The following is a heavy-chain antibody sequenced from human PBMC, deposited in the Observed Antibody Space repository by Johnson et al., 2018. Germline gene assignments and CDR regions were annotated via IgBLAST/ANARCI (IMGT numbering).Heavy chain of an antibody. J-gene: IGHJ6*03. CDR2: ISGSGGST. CDR1: GFTFSSYA. Sequence: EVQLLESGGGLVQPGGSLRLSCAASGFTFSSYAMSWVRQAPGKGLEWVSAISGSGGSTYYADSVKGRFTISRDNSKNTLYLQMNSLRDEDTAVYYCARDAPDPPRYYHYYMDVWGKGTTVTVSS. V-gene: IGHV3-23*01. CDR3: ARDAPDPPRYYHYYMDV.